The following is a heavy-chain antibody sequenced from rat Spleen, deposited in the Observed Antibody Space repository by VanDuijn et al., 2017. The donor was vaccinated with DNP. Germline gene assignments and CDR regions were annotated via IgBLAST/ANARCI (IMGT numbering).Heavy chain of an antibody. Sequence: EVQLVESGGGLVQPGRSLKLSCAASGFTFSDYYMAWVRQAPTKGLAWVAYISYDGGSTYYGDSVKGRFTISRDNAKSTLYLQMNSLRSEDMATYYCARHGSFDYWGQGVMVTVSS. D-gene: IGHD5-1*01. CDR3: ARHGSFDY. V-gene: IGHV5-22*01. J-gene: IGHJ2*01. CDR1: GFTFSDYY. CDR2: ISYDGGST.